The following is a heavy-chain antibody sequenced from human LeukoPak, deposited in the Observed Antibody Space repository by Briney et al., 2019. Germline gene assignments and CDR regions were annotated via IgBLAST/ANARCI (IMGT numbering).Heavy chain of an antibody. CDR1: GFTFETYG. V-gene: IGHV3-48*01. J-gene: IGHJ4*02. CDR3: ARDQYDTAIPYYFDY. Sequence: GGSLRLSCAASGFTFETYGMNWVRQAPGKGLEWVSYISSDGQTTYYADSVKGRFTVSRDNAKNSLYLQMNSLRAEDTAVYYCARDQYDTAIPYYFDYWGQGTLVTVSS. D-gene: IGHD5-18*01. CDR2: ISSDGQTT.